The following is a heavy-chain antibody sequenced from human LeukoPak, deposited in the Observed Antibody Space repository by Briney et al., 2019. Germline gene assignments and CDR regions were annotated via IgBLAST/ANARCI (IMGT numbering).Heavy chain of an antibody. Sequence: SETLSLTCTVSGGYISRYFWRWIRQPAGKGLAWIGRIYTSGSTHYNPSLKSRVTMSVDTSKNQFSLKLSSVTAADTAVYYCARDLPFQLLYGHDAFDIWGQGTMVTVSS. J-gene: IGHJ3*02. CDR2: IYTSGST. D-gene: IGHD2-2*02. CDR3: ARDLPFQLLYGHDAFDI. V-gene: IGHV4-4*07. CDR1: GGYISRYF.